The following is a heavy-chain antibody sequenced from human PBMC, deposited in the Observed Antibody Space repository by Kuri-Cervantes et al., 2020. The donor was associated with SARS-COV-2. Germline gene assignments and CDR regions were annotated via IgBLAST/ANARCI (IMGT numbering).Heavy chain of an antibody. D-gene: IGHD3-10*01. CDR2: IGSSSSII. V-gene: IGHV3-48*01. CDR3: ARERYYSGRYGMDV. CDR1: GFTFSDYS. Sequence: GESLKISCAASGFTFSDYSMNWVRQAPGKGLEWVSYIGSSSSIIYYADSMKGRFTISRDNAKNSLSLQMNSLRAEDTAVYYCARERYYSGRYGMDVWGQGTTVTVSS. J-gene: IGHJ6*02.